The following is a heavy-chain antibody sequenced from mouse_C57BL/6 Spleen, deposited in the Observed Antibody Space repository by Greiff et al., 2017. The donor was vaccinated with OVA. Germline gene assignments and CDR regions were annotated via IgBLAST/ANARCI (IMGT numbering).Heavy chain of an antibody. CDR3: ARDLGYYYAMDY. D-gene: IGHD4-1*01. V-gene: IGHV1-53*01. J-gene: IGHJ4*01. Sequence: VQLQQPGTELVKPGASVKLSCKASGYTFTSYWMHWVKQRPGQGLEWIGNINPSNGGTNYNEKFKSKATLTVDKSSSTAYRQLSSLTSGDSAVYYCARDLGYYYAMDYWGQGTSVTVSS. CDR2: INPSNGGT. CDR1: GYTFTSYW.